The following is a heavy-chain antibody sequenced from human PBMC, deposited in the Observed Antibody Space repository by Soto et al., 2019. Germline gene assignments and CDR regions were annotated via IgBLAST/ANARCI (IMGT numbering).Heavy chain of an antibody. V-gene: IGHV3-33*01. CDR1: GFTFSSYG. CDR3: ARAPHYDILTGLMDV. CDR2: IWYDGSNK. D-gene: IGHD3-9*01. Sequence: QVQLVESGGGVVQPGRSLRLSCAASGFTFSSYGMHWVRQAPGKGLAWVAVIWYDGSNKYYADSVKGRVTISRDNSKNTLYLQMNSLRAEDRAVYYCARAPHYDILTGLMDVWGQGTTVTVSS. J-gene: IGHJ6*02.